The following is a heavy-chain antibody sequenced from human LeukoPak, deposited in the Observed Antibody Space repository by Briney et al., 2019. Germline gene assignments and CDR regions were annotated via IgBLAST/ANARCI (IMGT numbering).Heavy chain of an antibody. D-gene: IGHD3-22*01. CDR1: GGSISSSSYY. CDR3: ARLKSGSDY. CDR2: IYYSGST. Sequence: SETLSLTCTVSGGSISSSSYYCGWIRQPPGKGLEWIGSIYYSGSTYYNPSLKSRVTISVDTSKNQFSLKLSSVTAADTAVYYCARLKSGSDYWGQGTLVTVSS. V-gene: IGHV4-39*01. J-gene: IGHJ4*02.